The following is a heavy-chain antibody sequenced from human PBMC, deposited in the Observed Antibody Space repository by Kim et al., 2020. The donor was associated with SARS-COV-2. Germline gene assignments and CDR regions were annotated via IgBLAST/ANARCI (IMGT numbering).Heavy chain of an antibody. CDR2: IYYSGST. J-gene: IGHJ6*02. CDR3: ASLDSNYASHYGMDV. Sequence: SETLSLTCTVSGGSISSSSYYWGWIRQPPGKGLEWIGSIYYSGSTYYNPSLKSRVTISVDTSKNQFSLKLSSVTAADTAVYYCASLDSNYASHYGMDVWGQGTTVTVSS. CDR1: GGSISSSSYY. V-gene: IGHV4-39*01. D-gene: IGHD4-4*01.